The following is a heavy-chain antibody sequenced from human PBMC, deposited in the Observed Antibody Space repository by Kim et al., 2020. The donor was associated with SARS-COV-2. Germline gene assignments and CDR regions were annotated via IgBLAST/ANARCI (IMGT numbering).Heavy chain of an antibody. CDR2: ISYDGSNK. CDR1: GFTFSSYG. D-gene: IGHD2-2*01. Sequence: GGSLRLSCAASGFTFSSYGMHWVRQAPGKGLEWVAVISYDGSNKYYADSVKGRFTISRDNSKNTLYLQMNSLRAEDTAVYYCARDSRRYCSSTSCYVFDYWGQGTLVTVSS. CDR3: ARDSRRYCSSTSCYVFDY. J-gene: IGHJ4*02. V-gene: IGHV3-33*05.